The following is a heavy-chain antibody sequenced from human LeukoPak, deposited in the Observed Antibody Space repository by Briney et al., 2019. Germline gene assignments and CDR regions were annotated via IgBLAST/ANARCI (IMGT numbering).Heavy chain of an antibody. J-gene: IGHJ4*03. V-gene: IGHV4-38-2*01. D-gene: IGHD3-22*01. CDR3: ARSLHYYYDSSGYFDY. CDR2: IYHSGST. CDR1: GYSISSGYY. Sequence: PSETLSLTCAVSGYSISSGYYWGWIRQPPGEGLEWIGSIYHSGSTYYNPSLKSRVTISVDTSKNQFSLKLSSVTAADTAVYYCARSLHYYYDSSGYFDYWGQGTLVTVSS.